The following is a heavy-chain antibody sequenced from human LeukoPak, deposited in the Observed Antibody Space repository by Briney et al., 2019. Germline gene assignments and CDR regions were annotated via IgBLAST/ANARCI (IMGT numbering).Heavy chain of an antibody. CDR1: GFTFGDYA. J-gene: IGHJ4*02. Sequence: QSGGSLRLSCTGSGFTFGDYAVSWVRQAPGKGLEWVSFIRSKRYNELTDYAASVRGRFTISRDDSTSIAYLKMNRLRTEDTAVYYCTRGPHLHCSGFSCPLDFWGQGTLVTVSS. CDR3: TRGPHLHCSGFSCPLDF. D-gene: IGHD2-2*01. V-gene: IGHV3-49*04. CDR2: IRSKRYNELT.